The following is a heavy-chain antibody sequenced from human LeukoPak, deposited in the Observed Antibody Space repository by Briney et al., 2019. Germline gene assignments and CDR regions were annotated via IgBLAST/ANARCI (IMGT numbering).Heavy chain of an antibody. V-gene: IGHV1-3*01. D-gene: IGHD5-18*01. CDR3: ARTSRGYSYGLSY. CDR2: INAGNGNT. Sequence: GASVKVSCKASGYTFTSYGISWVRQAPGQGLEWMGWINAGNGNTKYSQKFQGRVTITRDTSASTAYMELSSLRSEDTAVYYCARTSRGYSYGLSYWGQGTLVTVSS. J-gene: IGHJ4*02. CDR1: GYTFTSYG.